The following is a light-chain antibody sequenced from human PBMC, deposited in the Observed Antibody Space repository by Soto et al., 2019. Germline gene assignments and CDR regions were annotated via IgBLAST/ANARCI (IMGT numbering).Light chain of an antibody. CDR2: DVS. V-gene: IGLV2-14*01. CDR1: SSDFGGYNY. CDR3: SSYTSSSTLYV. J-gene: IGLJ1*01. Sequence: SELTRVGYGSRSPGQSIPLSCNGTSSDFGGYNYVSWYQQHPGKAPKLMIYDVSYRPSGVSNRFSGSKSGNTASLTISGLQAEDEADYYCSSYTSSSTLYVVGPGTTVTVL.